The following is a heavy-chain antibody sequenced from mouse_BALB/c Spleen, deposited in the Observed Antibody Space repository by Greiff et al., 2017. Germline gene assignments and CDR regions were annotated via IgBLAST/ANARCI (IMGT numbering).Heavy chain of an antibody. D-gene: IGHD2-12*01. CDR1: GYTFTSYY. CDR3: TRSYAKAYYYAMDY. V-gene: IGHV1S81*02. CDR2: INPSNGGT. Sequence: QVQLQQPGAELVKPGASVKLSCKASGYTFTSYYMYWVKQRPGQGLEWIGGINPSNGGTNFNEKFKSKATLTVDKSSSTAYMQLSSLTSEDSAVYYCTRSYAKAYYYAMDYWGQGTSVTVSS. J-gene: IGHJ4*01.